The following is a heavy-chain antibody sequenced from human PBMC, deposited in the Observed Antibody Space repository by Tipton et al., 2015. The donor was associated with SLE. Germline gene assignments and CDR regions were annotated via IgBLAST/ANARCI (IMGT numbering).Heavy chain of an antibody. J-gene: IGHJ4*02. V-gene: IGHV3-7*01. CDR3: ARDDYGEFDY. D-gene: IGHD4-17*01. CDR2: IKQDGNEI. CDR1: GFTFSSSW. Sequence: SLRLSCAVSGFTFSSSWMTWVRQAPGKGLEWVANIKQDGNEIYYVDSVKGRFTVSRDNAKSSLYLQMNTLRVEDTAVYYCARDDYGEFDYWGQGTLVTVSS.